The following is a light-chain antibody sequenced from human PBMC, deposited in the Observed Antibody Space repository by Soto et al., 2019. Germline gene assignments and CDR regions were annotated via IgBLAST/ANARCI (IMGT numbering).Light chain of an antibody. Sequence: QSVLTQPASVSGSPGQSSTISCRGTSSDIGDNNYVSWYQQHPGKAPTLIIYEVANRPSGISDRFSGSKSGNTASLTISGLQTEDEADYYCMPYRHTDVLFFGGGTKLTVL. J-gene: IGLJ2*01. V-gene: IGLV2-14*01. CDR2: EVA. CDR1: SSDIGDNNY. CDR3: MPYRHTDVLF.